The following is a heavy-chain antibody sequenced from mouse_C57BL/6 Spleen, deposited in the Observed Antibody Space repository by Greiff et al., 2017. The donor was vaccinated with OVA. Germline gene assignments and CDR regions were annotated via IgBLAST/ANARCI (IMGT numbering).Heavy chain of an antibody. Sequence: VQLQQPGAELVRPGSSVKLSCKASGYTFTSYWMHWVKQRPIQGLEWIGNIDPSDSDTHYNQKFKDKATLTVDKSSSTAYMQLSSLTSEDSAVYYCERRAGSSYNDAMDYWGQGTSVTVSS. CDR3: ERRAGSSYNDAMDY. CDR1: GYTFTSYW. D-gene: IGHD1-1*01. CDR2: IDPSDSDT. J-gene: IGHJ4*01. V-gene: IGHV1-52*01.